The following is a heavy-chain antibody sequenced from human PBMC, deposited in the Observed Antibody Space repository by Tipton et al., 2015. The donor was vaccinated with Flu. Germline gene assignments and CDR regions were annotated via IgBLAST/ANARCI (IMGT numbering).Heavy chain of an antibody. Sequence: LRLSCSVSGDSMTSSRYYWGWIRQPPGKGLEWIGSIFHSGSTNYNPSLKSRVTISVDTSKNQFSLKLNSVTAADTAVYYCARDSAAHYGMDVWGQGTTVTVSS. V-gene: IGHV4-39*07. CDR2: IFHSGST. J-gene: IGHJ6*02. CDR1: GDSMTSSRYY. D-gene: IGHD6-13*01. CDR3: ARDSAAHYGMDV.